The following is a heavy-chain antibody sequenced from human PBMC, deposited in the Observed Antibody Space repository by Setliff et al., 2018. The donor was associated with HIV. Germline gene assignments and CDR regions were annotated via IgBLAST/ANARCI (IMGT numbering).Heavy chain of an antibody. CDR1: GDTFSSYA. Sequence: SVKVSCKASGDTFSSYAISWVRQAPGQGLEWMGGIIPILGMGNHAQKFQGRVTITADKSANTAYMELSSLRSEDTAVYYCARGLAQFDLTWGQGTLVTVSS. CDR3: ARGLAQFDLT. J-gene: IGHJ5*02. V-gene: IGHV1-69*10. CDR2: IIPILGMG.